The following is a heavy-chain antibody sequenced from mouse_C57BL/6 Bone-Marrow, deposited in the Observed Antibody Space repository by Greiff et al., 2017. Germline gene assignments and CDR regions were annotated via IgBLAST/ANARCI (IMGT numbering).Heavy chain of an antibody. V-gene: IGHV15-2*01. CDR3: ARPNYCGSSRYFDV. CDR2: ILPSSGRK. CDR1: DSAVFPFAI. Sequence: QVQLKQSGSELRSPGSSVKLSCKDFDSAVFPFAIMSWVRQKPGHGLVWIGGILPSSGRKSYGEKFENKATLDADTLSNTAYLGLNSLTSEDAAIYDGARPNYCGSSRYFDVWGTGTTVTVSS. J-gene: IGHJ1*03. D-gene: IGHD1-1*01.